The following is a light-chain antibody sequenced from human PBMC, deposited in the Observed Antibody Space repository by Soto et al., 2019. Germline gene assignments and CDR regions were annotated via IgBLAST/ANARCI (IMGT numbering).Light chain of an antibody. CDR2: AAA. Sequence: DVHITQSPSSLFASIGDRVTLTCRSSRDISQYLNWYQQRPGKAPTVLIYAAAVLQDGVPSRFSGAGSGTDFSLTISRLQREYSATYFCQQSSAVPYTFGRGTKL. J-gene: IGKJ2*01. V-gene: IGKV1-39*01. CDR1: RDISQY. CDR3: QQSSAVPYT.